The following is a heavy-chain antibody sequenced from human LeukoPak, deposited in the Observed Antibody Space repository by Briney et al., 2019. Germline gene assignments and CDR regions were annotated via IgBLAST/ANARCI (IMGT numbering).Heavy chain of an antibody. Sequence: GRSLRLSCAASGFTFSSYAMHWVRQAPGKGLEWVANIKEDGSEKNYVDSVNGRFTISRDNAKNSLSLQMDSLRAEDTAVYYCASTNSFDNWGQGTLVTVSS. CDR2: IKEDGSEK. CDR3: ASTNSFDN. CDR1: GFTFSSYA. J-gene: IGHJ5*02. V-gene: IGHV3-7*05.